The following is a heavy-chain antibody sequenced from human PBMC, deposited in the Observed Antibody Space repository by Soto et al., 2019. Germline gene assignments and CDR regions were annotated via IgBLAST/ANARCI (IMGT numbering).Heavy chain of an antibody. V-gene: IGHV3-15*01. CDR3: TTDSSSWAPYYVDY. D-gene: IGHD6-13*01. Sequence: GGSLRLSCAASGFTFSNAWMSWVRQAPGKGLEWVGRIKSKTDGGTTDYAAPVKGRFTISRDDSKNTLYLQMNSLKTEDTAVYYCTTDSSSWAPYYVDYWGQGTLVTVSS. CDR2: IKSKTDGGTT. J-gene: IGHJ4*02. CDR1: GFTFSNAW.